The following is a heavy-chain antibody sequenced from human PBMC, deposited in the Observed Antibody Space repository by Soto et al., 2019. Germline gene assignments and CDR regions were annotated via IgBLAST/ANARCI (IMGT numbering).Heavy chain of an antibody. Sequence: SETLSLTCTVSGGSISSGGYYWNWIRQYPGKGLEWIAYIYQSGTPYYSPSLKSRATISIDRSKNQFSLMLDSVTAADTAVYYCARDLRLDSWGPGTLVTVSS. CDR1: GGSISSGGYY. CDR2: IYQSGTP. CDR3: ARDLRLDS. V-gene: IGHV4-31*03. D-gene: IGHD2-21*02. J-gene: IGHJ4*02.